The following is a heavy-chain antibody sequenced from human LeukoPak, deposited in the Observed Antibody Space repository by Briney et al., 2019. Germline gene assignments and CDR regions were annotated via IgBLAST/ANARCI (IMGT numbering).Heavy chain of an antibody. CDR1: GGSISSYY. J-gene: IGHJ4*02. Sequence: SETLSLTCTVSGGSISSYYWSWIRQVPGKGLEWIAYIYYIGSTDYNPSLKSRVTISVDTSKNQFSLKLSSVTAADTAVYYCAREVGATDYWGQGTLVTVSS. D-gene: IGHD1-26*01. CDR2: IYYIGST. V-gene: IGHV4-59*01. CDR3: AREVGATDY.